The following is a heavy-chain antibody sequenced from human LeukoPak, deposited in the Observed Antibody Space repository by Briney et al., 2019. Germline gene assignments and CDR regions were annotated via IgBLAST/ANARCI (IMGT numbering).Heavy chain of an antibody. Sequence: SETLSLTCTVSGGSISSYYWSWILQPPGKGLEWLGYIYYSGSTNYNPSLKSRVTISVDTSENQFSLKLSSVTAADTAVYYCARHFESSDYYEVYYFDYWGQGTLVTVSS. CDR2: IYYSGST. V-gene: IGHV4-59*01. D-gene: IGHD3-22*01. CDR3: ARHFESSDYYEVYYFDY. CDR1: GGSISSYY. J-gene: IGHJ4*02.